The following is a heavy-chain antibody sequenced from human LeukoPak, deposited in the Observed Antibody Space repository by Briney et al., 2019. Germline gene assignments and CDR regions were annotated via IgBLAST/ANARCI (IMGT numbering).Heavy chain of an antibody. D-gene: IGHD5-18*01. V-gene: IGHV1-18*04. CDR1: GYTFTGYY. CDR3: ARDLGIQLWYDY. Sequence: ASVKVSCKASGYTFTGYYIHWVRQAPGQGLEWMGWISAYNGNTNYAQKLQGRVTMTTDTSTSTAYMELRSLRSDDTAVYYCARDLGIQLWYDYWGQGTLVTVSS. J-gene: IGHJ4*02. CDR2: ISAYNGNT.